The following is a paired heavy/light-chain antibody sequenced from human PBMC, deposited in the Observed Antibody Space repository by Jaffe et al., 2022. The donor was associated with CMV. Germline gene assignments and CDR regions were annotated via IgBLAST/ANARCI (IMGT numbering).Heavy chain of an antibody. D-gene: IGHD6-19*01. CDR3: AKGSGWHDP. CDR1: GFTFRRFA. V-gene: IGHV3-23*04. Sequence: EEQLVESGGGLVQPGGSLRLSCAASGFTFRRFAMTWVRQAPGRGLQWVSTITDTGGSTYYADSVKGRFTVSRDNSENTVYLQVNSLRDEDTALYYCAKGSGWHDPWGQGTLVTVSS. CDR2: ITDTGGST. J-gene: IGHJ5*02.
Light chain of an antibody. CDR2: KTS. J-gene: IGKJ1*01. CDR1: QSISDW. CDR3: QQYSAYPRT. V-gene: IGKV1-5*03. Sequence: DIHMTQSPSTLSASVGDRVTITCRASQSISDWLAWYQQKPGKAPNLLIYKTSNLKSGVPSRFSGSGSGTEFTLTISSLQPDDLATYYCQQYSAYPRTFGQGTKVEVK.